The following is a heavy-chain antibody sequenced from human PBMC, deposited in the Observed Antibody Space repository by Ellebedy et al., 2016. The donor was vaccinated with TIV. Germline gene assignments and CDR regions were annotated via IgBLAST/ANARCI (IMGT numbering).Heavy chain of an antibody. CDR3: ARLDAIIDVKSLDY. Sequence: GGSLRLSCAASGFTVSSYYMIWVRQAPGKGLEWVSVIYGGGSTSYADSVTGRFTISRDISKNTLYLQMNSLRAEDTAVYYCARLDAIIDVKSLDYWGQGTLVTVSS. V-gene: IGHV3-53*01. CDR2: IYGGGST. D-gene: IGHD3-10*01. J-gene: IGHJ4*02. CDR1: GFTVSSYY.